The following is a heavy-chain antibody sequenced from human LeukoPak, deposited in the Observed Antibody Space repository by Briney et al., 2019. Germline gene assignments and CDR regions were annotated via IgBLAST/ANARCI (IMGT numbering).Heavy chain of an antibody. Sequence: GGSLRLSCLASGFTFTSYGMTWVRQAPGKRLEWVSAIIANGGSTYYADSVKGRFTISRDNAKNSLYLQMNSLRAEDTAVYYCAELGITMIGGVWGKGTTVTISS. CDR3: AELGITMIGGV. D-gene: IGHD3-10*02. CDR1: GFTFTSYG. V-gene: IGHV3-48*03. CDR2: IIANGGST. J-gene: IGHJ6*04.